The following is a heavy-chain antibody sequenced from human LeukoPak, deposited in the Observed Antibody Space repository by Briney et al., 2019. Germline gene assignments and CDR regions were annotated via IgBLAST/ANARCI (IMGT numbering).Heavy chain of an antibody. J-gene: IGHJ4*02. V-gene: IGHV3-23*01. CDR3: ARGPSGGNNLWMDY. D-gene: IGHD2-21*01. CDR1: GFTFSSYG. CDR2: ISATGGTT. Sequence: GGSLRLSCAASGFTFSSYGMSWVRQAPGKGLEWVSAISATGGTTYYADSVKGRFTISRDNSKNTLYLQMNSLRAEDTAVYYCARGPSGGNNLWMDYWGQGTLVTVSS.